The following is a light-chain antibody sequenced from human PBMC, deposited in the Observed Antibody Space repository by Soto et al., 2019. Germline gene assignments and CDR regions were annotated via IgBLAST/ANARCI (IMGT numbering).Light chain of an antibody. CDR2: EVN. CDR3: SSYAGSDVFV. Sequence: ALTQPPSASGSPGQSVTISCTGTSSDVGGYNYVSWYQQHPGKAPKLMIYEVNKRPSGVPDRFSGSKSGNTASLTVSGLQAEDEADYYCSSYAGSDVFVFGTGTKVTVL. V-gene: IGLV2-8*01. CDR1: SSDVGGYNY. J-gene: IGLJ1*01.